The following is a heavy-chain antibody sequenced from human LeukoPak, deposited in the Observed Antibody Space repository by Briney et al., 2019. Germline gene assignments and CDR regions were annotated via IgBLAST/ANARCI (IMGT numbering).Heavy chain of an antibody. J-gene: IGHJ4*02. CDR2: ISSSSSTM. CDR3: ARETAGSGWVFDF. CDR1: GFTFSSYA. Sequence: GGSLRLSCAASGFTFSSYAMSWVRQAPGKGLEWVSYISSSSSTMYYTDSVKGRFTISRDNAKNSLYLQMNCLSDEDTAVYYCARETAGSGWVFDFWGQGAVVTVSS. D-gene: IGHD6-19*01. V-gene: IGHV3-48*02.